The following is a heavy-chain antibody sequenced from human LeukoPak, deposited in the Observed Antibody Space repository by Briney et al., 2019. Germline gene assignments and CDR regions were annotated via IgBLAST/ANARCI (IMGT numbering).Heavy chain of an antibody. D-gene: IGHD5-24*01. V-gene: IGHV5-51*01. CDR1: GYRFSNYW. J-gene: IGHJ4*02. Sequence: GESLKISCKGSGYRFSNYWIGWVRQMPGKGLEWMGTIYAGDSDTRYSPSFEGQVTISADKSISTAYLQWSSLKAPGTAMYYCATSVQMATSIYYFDFWGQGTLVTVSS. CDR2: IYAGDSDT. CDR3: ATSVQMATSIYYFDF.